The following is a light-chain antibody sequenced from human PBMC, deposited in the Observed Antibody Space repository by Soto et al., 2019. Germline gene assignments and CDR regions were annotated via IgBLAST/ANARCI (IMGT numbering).Light chain of an antibody. CDR2: EGN. Sequence: QSFLTQPASVSESPGQSITMSCTASSSDIGSSNLVSWYQHHSGKAPTLIIYEGNKRPSGVSNRFSGSKSGKTASLTISGLQAEDEGTYYCCSYAGSSPLYVFGTGTKVTVL. CDR1: SSDIGSSNL. V-gene: IGLV2-23*01. CDR3: CSYAGSSPLYV. J-gene: IGLJ1*01.